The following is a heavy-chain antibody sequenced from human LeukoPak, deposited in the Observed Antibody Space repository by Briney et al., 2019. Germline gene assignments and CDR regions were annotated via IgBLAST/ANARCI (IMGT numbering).Heavy chain of an antibody. CDR1: GFTFGSYW. CDR3: AKDGDWFGELFGDY. V-gene: IGHV3-7*01. Sequence: GGSLRLSCAASGFTFGSYWMSWVRQAPGKGLEWVANINQDGSDKYYVDSVKGRFTVSRDNAKNPLYLQMNSLRAEDTAVYYCAKDGDWFGELFGDYWGQGTLVTVSS. J-gene: IGHJ4*02. D-gene: IGHD3-10*01. CDR2: INQDGSDK.